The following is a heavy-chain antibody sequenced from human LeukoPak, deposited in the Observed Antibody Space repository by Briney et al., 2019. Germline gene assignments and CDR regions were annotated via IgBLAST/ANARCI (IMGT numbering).Heavy chain of an antibody. CDR1: TXXG. V-gene: IGHV1-18*01. D-gene: IGHD6-13*01. Sequence: TXXGXXWVXQAXGXXXEWMGXXXPYNGNTNYAQKLQGRVTMTTDTSTSTAYMELRSLRSDDTAVYYCARGRIAAAGISYNWFDPWGQGTLVTVSS. CDR2: XXPYNGNT. J-gene: IGHJ5*02. CDR3: ARGRIAAAGISYNWFDP.